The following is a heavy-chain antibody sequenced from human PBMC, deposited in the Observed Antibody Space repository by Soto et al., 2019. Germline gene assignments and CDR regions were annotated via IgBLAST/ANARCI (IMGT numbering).Heavy chain of an antibody. CDR2: IYYSGST. Sequence: SETLSLTCTVSGGSISSYYWSWIRQPPGKGLEWIGYIYYSGSTNYNPSLKSRVTISVDTSKNQFSLKLSSVTAADTAVYYCARGVPAAPTDWFDPWGQGTLVTAPQ. CDR3: ARGVPAAPTDWFDP. CDR1: GGSISSYY. D-gene: IGHD2-2*01. J-gene: IGHJ5*02. V-gene: IGHV4-59*01.